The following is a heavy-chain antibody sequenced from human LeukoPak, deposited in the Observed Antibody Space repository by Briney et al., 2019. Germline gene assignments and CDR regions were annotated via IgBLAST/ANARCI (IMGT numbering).Heavy chain of an antibody. CDR1: GFTFSDYY. V-gene: IGHV3-11*04. Sequence: GGSLRLSCAASGFTFSDYYMSWIRQAPGKGLEWVSYISSSSSTIYYADSVKGRFTISRDNAKNSLYLQMNSLRAEDTAVYYCARLRWAVAGHFDYWGQGTLVTVSS. D-gene: IGHD6-19*01. CDR3: ARLRWAVAGHFDY. CDR2: ISSSSSTI. J-gene: IGHJ4*02.